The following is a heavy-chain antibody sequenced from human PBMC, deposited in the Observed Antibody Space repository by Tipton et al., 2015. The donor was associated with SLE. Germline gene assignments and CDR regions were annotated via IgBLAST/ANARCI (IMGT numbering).Heavy chain of an antibody. Sequence: TLSLTCAVSGYSISSGYYWGWIRQPPGKGLEWVGSIYHSGSTYYNPSLKSRVTISVDTSKNQFSLKLSSVTAADTAVYYCAGGHSSSARYFDYWGQGTLVTVSS. CDR3: AGGHSSSARYFDY. V-gene: IGHV4-38-2*01. J-gene: IGHJ4*02. CDR2: IYHSGST. CDR1: GYSISSGYY. D-gene: IGHD6-6*01.